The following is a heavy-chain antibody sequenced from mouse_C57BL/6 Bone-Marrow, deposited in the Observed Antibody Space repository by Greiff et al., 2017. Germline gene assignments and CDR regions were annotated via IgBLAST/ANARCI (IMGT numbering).Heavy chain of an antibody. V-gene: IGHV7-1*01. CDR1: GFTFSDFY. CDR2: SRNKANDYTT. CDR3: ARDPYDYGYAMDY. D-gene: IGHD2-4*01. Sequence: EVNLVESGGGLVQSGRSLRLSCATSGFTFSDFYMEWVRQAPGKGLEWIAASRNKANDYTTEYSASVKGRFIVSRDTSQSILYLQMNALIAEDTAIDYCARDPYDYGYAMDYWGQGTSGTVSS. J-gene: IGHJ4*01.